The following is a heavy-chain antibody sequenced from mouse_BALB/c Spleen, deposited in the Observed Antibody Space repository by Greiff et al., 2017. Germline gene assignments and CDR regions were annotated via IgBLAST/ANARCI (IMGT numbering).Heavy chain of an antibody. CDR3: ARKGVRRGNYAMDY. J-gene: IGHJ4*01. Sequence: EVQLQESGPSLVKPSQTLSLTCSVTGDSITSGYWNWIRKFPGNKLEYMGYISYSGSTYYNPSLKSRISITRDTSKNQYYLQLNSVTTEDTATYYCARKGVRRGNYAMDYWGQGTSVTVSS. V-gene: IGHV3-8*02. CDR1: GDSITSGY. D-gene: IGHD2-14*01. CDR2: ISYSGST.